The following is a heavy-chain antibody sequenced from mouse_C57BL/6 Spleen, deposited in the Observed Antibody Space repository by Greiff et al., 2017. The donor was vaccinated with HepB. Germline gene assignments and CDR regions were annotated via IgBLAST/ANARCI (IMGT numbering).Heavy chain of an antibody. V-gene: IGHV5-16*01. CDR2: INYDGSST. CDR3: ARDTSNCSMDY. CDR1: GFTFSDYY. J-gene: IGHJ4*01. D-gene: IGHD4-1*01. Sequence: EVQVVESEGGLVQPGSSMKLSCTASGFTFSDYYMAWVRQVPEKGLEWVANINYDGSSTYYLDSLKSRFIISRDNAKNILYLQMSSLKSEDTATYYCARDTSNCSMDYWGQGTSVTVSS.